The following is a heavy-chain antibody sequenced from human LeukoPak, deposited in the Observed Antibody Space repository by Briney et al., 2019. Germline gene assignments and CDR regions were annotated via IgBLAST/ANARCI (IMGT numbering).Heavy chain of an antibody. CDR2: IHYSGRT. CDR1: GASISSYY. V-gene: IGHV4-59*12. Sequence: SETLSLTCTVPGASISSYYWSWIRQPPGKGLEWITYIHYSGRTHYNPSLKSRVTISVDTSKNQFSLKLSSVTAADTAVYYCARDPLRPDVYYYYMDVWGKGTTVTVSS. J-gene: IGHJ6*03. CDR3: ARDPLRPDVYYYYMDV.